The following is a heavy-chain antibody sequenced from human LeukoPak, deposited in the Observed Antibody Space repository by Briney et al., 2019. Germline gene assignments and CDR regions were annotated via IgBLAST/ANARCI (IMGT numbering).Heavy chain of an antibody. CDR2: TTGSGVST. Sequence: GGSLRLSCVATGFTFSSSAMTWVRQAPGKGLEWVSGTTGSGVSTYYADSVKGRFTISRNNSKNTLYLQMNSLRAEDTAVYYCARDWSYRCFDYWGQGTPVTVSS. D-gene: IGHD3-10*01. J-gene: IGHJ4*02. V-gene: IGHV3-23*01. CDR1: GFTFSSSA. CDR3: ARDWSYRCFDY.